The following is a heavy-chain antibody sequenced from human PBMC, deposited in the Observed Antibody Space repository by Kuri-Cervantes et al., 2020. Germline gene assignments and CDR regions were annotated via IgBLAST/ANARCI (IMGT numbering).Heavy chain of an antibody. CDR3: ASRGKDAFDI. D-gene: IGHD3-16*01. J-gene: IGHJ3*02. CDR1: GYTFTSYD. CDR2: INRNSGNT. Sequence: ASVKVSCKASGYTFTSYDINWVRQATGQGLEWMGWINRNSGNTGYAQKFQGRVTITRDTSASTAYMELSSLRSEDTAVYYCASRGKDAFDIWGQGTMVTVS. V-gene: IGHV1-8*01.